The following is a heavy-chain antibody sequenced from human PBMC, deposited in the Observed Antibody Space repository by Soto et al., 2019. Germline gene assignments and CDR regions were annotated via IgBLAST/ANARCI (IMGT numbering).Heavy chain of an antibody. J-gene: IGHJ4*02. CDR3: ARYDDYGAAGYFDY. CDR2: IYHSGTT. D-gene: IGHD4-17*01. Sequence: QVQLQESGPGLVKPSGTLSLTCAVSSGSISSSNWWSWVRQPPGKGLEWIGGIYHSGTTNYNPSLKSRVTISVDKSKNQFSLTLSSVTAADTAVYYCARYDDYGAAGYFDYWGQGTLVSVSS. V-gene: IGHV4-4*02. CDR1: SGSISSSNW.